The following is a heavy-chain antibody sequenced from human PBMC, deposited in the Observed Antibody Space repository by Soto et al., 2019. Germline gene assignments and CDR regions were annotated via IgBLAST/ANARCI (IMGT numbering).Heavy chain of an antibody. Sequence: GASVKVSCKASGYMFTNYGISWVRQAPGQGLEWMGWISVYNGKTNYAQKLQGRVTMTTDTSTSTAYMELRSLRSDDTAVYYCVRDLDGSGSYYTDYWGLGTLVTVSS. CDR3: VRDLDGSGSYYTDY. J-gene: IGHJ4*02. CDR1: GYMFTNYG. V-gene: IGHV1-18*01. D-gene: IGHD3-10*01. CDR2: ISVYNGKT.